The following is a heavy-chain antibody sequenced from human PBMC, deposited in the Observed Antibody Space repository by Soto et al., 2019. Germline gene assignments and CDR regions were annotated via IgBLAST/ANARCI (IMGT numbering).Heavy chain of an antibody. D-gene: IGHD3-16*01. V-gene: IGHV1-3*01. CDR3: ARYIWGSGTEGAFDI. Sequence: GASVKVSCKASGYTFTSYAMHWVRQAPGQRLEWMGWINAGNGNTKYSQKFQGRVTITRDTSASTAYMELSSLRSEDTAVYYCARYIWGSGTEGAFDIWGQGTMVTVSS. CDR2: INAGNGNT. J-gene: IGHJ3*02. CDR1: GYTFTSYA.